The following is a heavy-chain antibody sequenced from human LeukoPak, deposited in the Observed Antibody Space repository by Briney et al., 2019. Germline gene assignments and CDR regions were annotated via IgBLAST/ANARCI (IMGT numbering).Heavy chain of an antibody. Sequence: GGSLRLSCAASGFTVSSIHMTWVRQAPGKGLEWVSVIYSGGSTSYADSVKGRFTISRDNSKNTLYLQMNSLRAEDTAVYYCARVRTNSWYSDSWGQGTLVTVSS. CDR1: GFTVSSIH. V-gene: IGHV3-53*01. CDR2: IYSGGST. D-gene: IGHD6-13*01. CDR3: ARVRTNSWYSDS. J-gene: IGHJ4*02.